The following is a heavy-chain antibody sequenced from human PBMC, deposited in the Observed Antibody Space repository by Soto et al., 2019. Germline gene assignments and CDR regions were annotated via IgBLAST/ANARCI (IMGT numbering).Heavy chain of an antibody. V-gene: IGHV4-59*01. J-gene: IGHJ6*02. D-gene: IGHD2-21*02. Sequence: SETLSLTCIVSGGSISGYYWSWIRQPPGKGLEWIGYMYKTGSTVYNPSFKSRVTISVDTSKNQFSLKLNSVTAADTAVYYCARDLWGYCGTDCYPLDVWGQGTTVTVSS. CDR1: GGSISGYY. CDR2: MYKTGST. CDR3: ARDLWGYCGTDCYPLDV.